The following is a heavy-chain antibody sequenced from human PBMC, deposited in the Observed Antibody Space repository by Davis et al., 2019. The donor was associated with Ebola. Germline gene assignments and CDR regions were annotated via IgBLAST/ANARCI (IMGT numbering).Heavy chain of an antibody. CDR3: ATSAYHYDSSG. CDR1: GFTFSNAW. CDR2: IKSKNDGGTT. V-gene: IGHV3-15*01. D-gene: IGHD3-22*01. J-gene: IGHJ4*02. Sequence: ASGFTFSNAWMRWVRQAPGKGLEWVGRIKSKNDGGTTEYAAPVKGRFTISRDDSKNSVYLQMNSLKSEDTAVYYCATSAYHYDSSGWGQGTLVTVSS.